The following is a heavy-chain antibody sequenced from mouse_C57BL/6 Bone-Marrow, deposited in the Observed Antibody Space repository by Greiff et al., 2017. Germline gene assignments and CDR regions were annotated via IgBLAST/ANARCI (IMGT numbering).Heavy chain of an antibody. V-gene: IGHV1-82*01. CDR2: IYPGDGDT. J-gene: IGHJ2*01. Sequence: VQLQQSGPELVKPGASVKISCKASGYAFSSSWMNWVKQRPGKGLEWIGRIYPGDGDTNYNGKFKGKATLTADKSSSTAYMQLSSLTSEDSAVYFCARSPPLMTTVVADYVDYWGQGTTLTVSS. D-gene: IGHD1-1*01. CDR3: ARSPPLMTTVVADYVDY. CDR1: GYAFSSSW.